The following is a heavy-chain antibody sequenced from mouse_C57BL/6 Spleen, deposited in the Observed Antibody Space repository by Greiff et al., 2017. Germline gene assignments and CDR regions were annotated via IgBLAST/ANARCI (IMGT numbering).Heavy chain of an antibody. J-gene: IGHJ1*03. D-gene: IGHD1-1*01. V-gene: IGHV1-82*01. CDR3: ARRYYGSSYFDV. CDR2: IYPGDGDT. Sequence: VKLMESGPELVKPGASVKISCKASGYAFSSSWMNWVKQRPGKGLEWIGRIYPGDGDTNYNGKFKGKATLTADKSSSTAYMQLSSLTSEDSAVYCCARRYYGSSYFDVWGTGTTVTVSS. CDR1: GYAFSSSW.